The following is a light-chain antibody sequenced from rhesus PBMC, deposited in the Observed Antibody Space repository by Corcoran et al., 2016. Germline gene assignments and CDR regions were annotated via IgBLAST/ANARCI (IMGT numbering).Light chain of an antibody. Sequence: DIQMSQSPSSLSASVGDRVTITCRASQGISSYLIWYQQKPGKAPKLLTYYANSLARWVPTRFSGSGSGTEFTLTLSRLQPEDFATYYCQQGNSNPWTFGQGTKVEIK. CDR2: YAN. CDR3: QQGNSNPWT. J-gene: IGKJ1*01. CDR1: QGISSY. V-gene: IGKV1-32*02.